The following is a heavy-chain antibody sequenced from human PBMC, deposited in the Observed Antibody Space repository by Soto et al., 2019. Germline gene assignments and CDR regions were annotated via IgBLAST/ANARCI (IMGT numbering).Heavy chain of an antibody. CDR3: ARDMASDPSGGY. D-gene: IGHD3-10*01. Sequence: QVQLQESGPGLVKPSQTLSLTCTVSGGSISSGDYYWSWIRQPPGKGLEWIGYIYYSGSTYYNPSLKRRLTISVDTSKNQFSLKLSSVTAADTAVYYCARDMASDPSGGYWGQGTLVTVSS. CDR2: IYYSGST. V-gene: IGHV4-30-4*01. J-gene: IGHJ4*02. CDR1: GGSISSGDYY.